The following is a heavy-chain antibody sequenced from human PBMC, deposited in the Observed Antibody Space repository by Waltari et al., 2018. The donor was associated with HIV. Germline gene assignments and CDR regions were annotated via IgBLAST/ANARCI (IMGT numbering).Heavy chain of an antibody. D-gene: IGHD1-1*01. CDR3: ARTTHGVDY. V-gene: IGHV3-48*04. CDR1: AFTFSSYS. J-gene: IGHJ4*02. CDR2: ITSSGYTI. Sequence: EVQLVESGGGLVQPGGSLSLSCAASAFTFSSYSMNWVRQAPGKGLEWVSYITSSGYTIYYADSVEGRFTVSRDNAKNSLFLQMSSLRAEDTAVYYCARTTHGVDYWGQGTLVTVSS.